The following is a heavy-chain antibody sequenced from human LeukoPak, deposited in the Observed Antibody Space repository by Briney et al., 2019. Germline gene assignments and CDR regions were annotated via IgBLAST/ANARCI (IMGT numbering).Heavy chain of an antibody. CDR3: AKDWTTAEGLDY. J-gene: IGHJ4*02. D-gene: IGHD2-2*01. Sequence: GGVLRLSCAASGFTFSTYWMHWVRQAPGKGLLWVSRITRDGSSTSYADSVKGRFTISRDNAKNTLYLQMNSLRDEDTAVYFCAKDWTTAEGLDYWGQGVLLTDST. CDR2: ITRDGSST. CDR1: GFTFSTYW. V-gene: IGHV3-74*01.